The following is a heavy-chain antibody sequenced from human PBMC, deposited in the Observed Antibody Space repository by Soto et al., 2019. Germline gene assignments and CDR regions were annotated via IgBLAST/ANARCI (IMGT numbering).Heavy chain of an antibody. J-gene: IGHJ4*02. CDR2: MATSSGGT. Sequence: ASVKVSCKPSGYTFTANYIHWVRQAPGQGLEWMGWMATSSGGTRFAQNFQGRVTMTRDTSMATAYMGLTTLTLDDTAVYYCARGSGSSWFDYWGQGTQVTVSS. CDR1: GYTFTANY. D-gene: IGHD6-25*01. V-gene: IGHV1-2*02. CDR3: ARGSGSSWFDY.